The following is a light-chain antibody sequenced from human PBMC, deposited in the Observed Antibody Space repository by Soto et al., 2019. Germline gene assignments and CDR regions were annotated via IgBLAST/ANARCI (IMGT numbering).Light chain of an antibody. Sequence: EIVLTQSPATLSLSLGERATLSCRASQYVSSYLLWYQQKPGQAPRLLIYGAFNRATGIPARFSGSGSGTDFTLTISSLEPEDSAIYYCQQRNIWPPVTFGQGTRLEIK. V-gene: IGKV3-11*01. CDR1: QYVSSY. CDR3: QQRNIWPPVT. CDR2: GAF. J-gene: IGKJ5*01.